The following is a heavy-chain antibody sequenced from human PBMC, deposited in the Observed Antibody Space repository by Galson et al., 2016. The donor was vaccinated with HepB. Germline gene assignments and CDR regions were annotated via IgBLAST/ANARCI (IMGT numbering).Heavy chain of an antibody. CDR2: IWFDGGFK. Sequence: SLRLSCAASGFSFSDHGMHWVRQAPGKGLEWLAIIWFDGGFKYYLDSVKGRFTISRDNSNKTVSLQMNSLRAEDTAIYFCARDLDRSGGYAYPDYWGQGTPVTVSS. CDR3: ARDLDRSGGYAYPDY. D-gene: IGHD1-26*01. V-gene: IGHV3-33*01. J-gene: IGHJ4*02. CDR1: GFSFSDHG.